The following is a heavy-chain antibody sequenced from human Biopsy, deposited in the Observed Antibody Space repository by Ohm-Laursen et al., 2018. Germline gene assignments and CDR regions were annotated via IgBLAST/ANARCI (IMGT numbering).Heavy chain of an antibody. CDR1: GFTFSDYY. D-gene: IGHD3-10*01. CDR3: ARDGAGSYHDY. Sequence: SLRLSCAASGFTFSDYYMSWIRQAPGKGLEWLLYISGSGTTIFYADSVKGRFTVSRDKAKNSLYLQMNSLTVEDTAVYYCARDGAGSYHDYWGQGTLVTVSS. V-gene: IGHV3-11*01. CDR2: ISGSGTTI. J-gene: IGHJ4*02.